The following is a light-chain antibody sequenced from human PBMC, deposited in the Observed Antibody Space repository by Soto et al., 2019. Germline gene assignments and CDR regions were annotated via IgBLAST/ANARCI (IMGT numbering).Light chain of an antibody. CDR1: QSVSSY. J-gene: IGKJ3*01. CDR2: DAS. Sequence: EIVLTQSPATLSLSPGERATLSCRASQSVSSYLAWYQQKPGQAPRLLIYDASTRATGIPARFSGSGSGTDFTLTISSLALEDFAVYYCQQRSNWPTFGHGTKVDIK. CDR3: QQRSNWPT. V-gene: IGKV3-11*01.